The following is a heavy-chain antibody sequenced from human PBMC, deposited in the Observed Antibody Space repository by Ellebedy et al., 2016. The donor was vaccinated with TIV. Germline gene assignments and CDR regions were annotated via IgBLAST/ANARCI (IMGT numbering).Heavy chain of an antibody. CDR2: IYYSGST. V-gene: IGHV4-31*03. CDR3: AREVEYGGNSDWFDP. CDR1: GGSISSGGYY. Sequence: SETLSLXCTVSGGSISSGGYYWSWIRQHPGKGLEWIGYIYYSGSTYYNPSLKSRVTISVDTSKNQFSLKLSSVTAADTAVYYCAREVEYGGNSDWFDPWGQGTLVTVSS. D-gene: IGHD4-23*01. J-gene: IGHJ5*02.